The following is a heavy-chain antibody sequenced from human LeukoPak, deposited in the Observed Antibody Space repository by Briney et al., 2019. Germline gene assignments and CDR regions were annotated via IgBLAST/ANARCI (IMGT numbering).Heavy chain of an antibody. V-gene: IGHV4-59*02. CDR1: GGSVSSYY. CDR3: ARLVAAPFGYNWMDV. J-gene: IGHJ6*02. CDR2: IYYSGSS. Sequence: SVTLSLTCTVSGGSVSSYYWSWIRQPPGKGLEWIGYIYYSGSSNYNPSLKSRVTISVDTSRNQFSLKLSSVTTADTAVYYCARLVAAPFGYNWMDVWGQGTTVTVSS. D-gene: IGHD1-1*01.